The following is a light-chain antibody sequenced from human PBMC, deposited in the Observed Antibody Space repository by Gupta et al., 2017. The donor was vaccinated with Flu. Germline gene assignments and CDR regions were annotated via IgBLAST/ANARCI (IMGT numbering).Light chain of an antibody. J-gene: IGLJ3*02. CDR2: INSDGSH. CDR3: QTWGASTWV. V-gene: IGLV4-69*01. CDR1: SGHSSYA. Sequence: PVLPQSPSASASLGASVMLTCTLSSGHSSYAIAWHQQQPEKGPRYLMKINSDGSHTKGDGIPDRFSGSSSGAERHLTISSLQSEDEADYYCQTWGASTWVFGGGTKLTVL.